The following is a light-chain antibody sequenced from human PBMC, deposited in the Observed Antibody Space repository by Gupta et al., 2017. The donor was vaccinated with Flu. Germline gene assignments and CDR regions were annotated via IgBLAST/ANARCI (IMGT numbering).Light chain of an antibody. J-gene: IGLJ2*01. CDR2: QDS. V-gene: IGLV3-1*01. Sequence: SSEVPQPPSVSVSPRQTASITCSGDKLGDKYACWYQQKPGQSPVLVIYQDSKRPAGIPERFSGSNAGNTATLTISATPAMEEADYYCQAWDSSTAWVFGGGTKLTVL. CDR1: KLGDKY. CDR3: QAWDSSTAWV.